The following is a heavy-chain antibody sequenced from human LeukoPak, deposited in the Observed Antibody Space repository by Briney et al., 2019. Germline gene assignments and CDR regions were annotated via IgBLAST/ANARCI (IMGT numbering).Heavy chain of an antibody. J-gene: IGHJ4*02. Sequence: SVKVSCKASGGTFSSYAISWVRQAPGQGHEWMGGIIPIFGTANYAQKFQGRVTITADESTSTAYMELSSLRSEDTAVYYCAPEARYSGYDSGYWGQGTLVTVSS. CDR2: IIPIFGTA. V-gene: IGHV1-69*13. CDR3: APEARYSGYDSGY. D-gene: IGHD5-12*01. CDR1: GGTFSSYA.